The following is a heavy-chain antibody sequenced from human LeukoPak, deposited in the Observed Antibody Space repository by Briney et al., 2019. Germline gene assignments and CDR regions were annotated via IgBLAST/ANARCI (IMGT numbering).Heavy chain of an antibody. CDR3: TFGSYYYYAMDV. J-gene: IGHJ6*02. CDR1: GFPFGDYA. D-gene: IGHD3-16*01. CDR2: IRNKVYGGTT. V-gene: IGHV3-49*03. Sequence: GGSLRLSCTASGFPFGDYAVTWFRQAPGKGLEWVGFIRNKVYGGTTEYAASVKGRFTISRDDSKSIAYLQMNSLKTEDAAIYYCTFGSYYYYAMDVWGQGTTVTVSS.